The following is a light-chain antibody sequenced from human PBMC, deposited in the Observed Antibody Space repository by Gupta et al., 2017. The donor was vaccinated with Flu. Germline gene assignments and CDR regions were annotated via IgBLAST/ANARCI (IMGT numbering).Light chain of an antibody. CDR2: RVS. Sequence: LPVIFGQPASISCRSRQSLVHRNGNTYLTWFKQRPGQSPRRLIYRVSNRDSGVPDRFSGSGSGTDFTLKISRVEAEDVGVYYCMQGTHWPTFGQGTKVEIK. V-gene: IGKV2-30*02. CDR3: MQGTHWPT. CDR1: QSLVHRNGNTY. J-gene: IGKJ1*01.